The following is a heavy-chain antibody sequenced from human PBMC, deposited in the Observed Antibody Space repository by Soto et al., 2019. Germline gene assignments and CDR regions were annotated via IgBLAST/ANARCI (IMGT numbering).Heavy chain of an antibody. J-gene: IGHJ5*02. CDR1: GDSVSSSTVD. V-gene: IGHV6-1*01. CDR2: TYYRSKWYN. CDR3: ARDPGSWFDP. Sequence: ALSLPSVISGDSVSSSTVDCNWIRQSPSRGLEWLGRTYYRSKWYNDYAVSVKSRITINPDTSKNQFSLQLNSVTPEDTAVYFCARDPGSWFDPWGQGTLVIVSS.